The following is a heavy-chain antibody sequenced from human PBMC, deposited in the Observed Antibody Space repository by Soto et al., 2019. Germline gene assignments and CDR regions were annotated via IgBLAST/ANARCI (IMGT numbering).Heavy chain of an antibody. Sequence: QVQLVQSGAEVKKPGASVKVSCKASGYTFTSYAMHWVRQAPGQRLEWMGIINPNGGGTTYAQKFQGRVTMTRDTSTITVYMELSSLRFEDTALYYCARDLSNWKNAPNYWRQGTLLTVSS. CDR3: ARDLSNWKNAPNY. J-gene: IGHJ4*02. CDR2: INPNGGGT. CDR1: GYTFTSYA. V-gene: IGHV1-46*01. D-gene: IGHD1-20*01.